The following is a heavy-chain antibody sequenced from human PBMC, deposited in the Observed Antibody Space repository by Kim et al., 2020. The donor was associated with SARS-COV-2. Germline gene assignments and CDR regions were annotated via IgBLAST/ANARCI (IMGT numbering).Heavy chain of an antibody. J-gene: IGHJ4*02. CDR3: ARGSPAPDY. Sequence: SETLSLTCTVSGDSISGYYWSWIRQPPGKCLEWIGYIYHSGSTDYNPSLKGRVAISVDTSKSQFSLQLRSVTAAATAVYYCARGSPAPDYWGQGTLVTVS. CDR2: IYHSGST. CDR1: GDSISGYY. V-gene: IGHV4-59*13.